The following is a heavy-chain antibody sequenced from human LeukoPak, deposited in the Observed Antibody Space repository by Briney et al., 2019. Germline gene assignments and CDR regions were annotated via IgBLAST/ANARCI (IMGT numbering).Heavy chain of an antibody. CDR1: GGSFSNYY. Sequence: PSETLSLTCTVSGGSFSNYYWSRIRQPAGKGLEWIGRIYTSGSTNYNPSVKSRVTMSVDTSNNQFSLKLTSVTAADTAVYYCARQPPQYYGMDVWGQGTTVTVSS. J-gene: IGHJ6*02. CDR2: IYTSGST. CDR3: ARQPPQYYGMDV. D-gene: IGHD1-14*01. V-gene: IGHV4-4*07.